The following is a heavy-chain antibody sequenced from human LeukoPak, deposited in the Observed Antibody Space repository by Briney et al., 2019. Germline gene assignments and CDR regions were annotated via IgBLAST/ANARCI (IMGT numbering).Heavy chain of an antibody. Sequence: GGSLRLSCAASGFTFSSYTMYWVRQAPGKGLEWVSLISWDGGIKYYADSVKGRFTISRDNSKNSLYLQMNGLRTEDTALYYCAKLAASSYSSGSDSWGQGTLVTVSS. V-gene: IGHV3-43*01. CDR1: GFTFSSYT. D-gene: IGHD6-19*01. CDR2: ISWDGGIK. J-gene: IGHJ4*02. CDR3: AKLAASSYSSGSDS.